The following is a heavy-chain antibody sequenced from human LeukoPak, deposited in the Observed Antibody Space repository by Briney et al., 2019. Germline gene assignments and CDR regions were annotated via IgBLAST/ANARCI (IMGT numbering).Heavy chain of an antibody. D-gene: IGHD3-22*01. CDR2: ISGSGGTT. Sequence: GGSLRLSCAASGFTFSSYAMSWVRQAPGKGLEWVAVISGSGGTTYYADSVKGRFTISRDNSKNTVDLQMNSLRAEDMAVYFCAKLDYYDTHWGQGTLATVSS. V-gene: IGHV3-23*01. CDR3: AKLDYYDTH. CDR1: GFTFSSYA. J-gene: IGHJ4*02.